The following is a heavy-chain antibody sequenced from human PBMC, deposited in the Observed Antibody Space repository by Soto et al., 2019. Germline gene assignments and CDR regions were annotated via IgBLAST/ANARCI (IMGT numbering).Heavy chain of an antibody. CDR3: ARGGVDVVATSAFDS. J-gene: IGHJ4*02. D-gene: IGHD5-12*01. V-gene: IGHV1-69*13. Sequence: ASVKVSCKASGVTNSNSAISWVRQAPGQGLEWMGGINPILGTADYGHKFQGRVTITADESTTTVYMQLGSLRFEDTALYYCARGGVDVVATSAFDSWGQGTLVTVSS. CDR2: INPILGTA. CDR1: GVTNSNSA.